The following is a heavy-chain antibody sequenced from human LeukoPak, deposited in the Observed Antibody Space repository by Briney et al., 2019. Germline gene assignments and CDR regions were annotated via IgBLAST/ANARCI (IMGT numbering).Heavy chain of an antibody. CDR1: GFTFDDYA. V-gene: IGHV3-43*02. CDR3: AKGISGWYYFDY. D-gene: IGHD6-19*01. Sequence: GGSLRFSCAASGFTFDDYAMPWVRHAPGKGLEWVSLISGDGGSTYYADSMKGRFTISRDNSKNSLYLQMNSLRTEDTALYYCAKGISGWYYFDYWGQGTLVTVSS. CDR2: ISGDGGST. J-gene: IGHJ4*02.